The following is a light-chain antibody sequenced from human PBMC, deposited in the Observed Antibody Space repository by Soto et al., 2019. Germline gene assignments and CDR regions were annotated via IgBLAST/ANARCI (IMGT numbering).Light chain of an antibody. CDR3: ASYTTSSTYV. J-gene: IGLJ1*01. Sequence: QSALTQPASVSGSPGQSIAISCTGTSSDVGAFNYVSWYQQHPGKAPKFMIFDVSSRPSGVSDRFSGSKSGSTASLIISGLQTEDEADYYCASYTTSSTYVFGTGTKVTVL. CDR2: DVS. CDR1: SSDVGAFNY. V-gene: IGLV2-14*03.